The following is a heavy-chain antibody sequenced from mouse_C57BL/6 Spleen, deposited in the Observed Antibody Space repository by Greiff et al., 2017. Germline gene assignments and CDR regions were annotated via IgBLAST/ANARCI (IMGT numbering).Heavy chain of an antibody. J-gene: IGHJ4*01. CDR2: ISSGGDYI. CDR3: TRDRTTVVEDAMDY. Sequence: EVNLVESGEGLVKPGGSLKLSCAASGFTFSSYAMSWVRQTPEKRLEWVAYISSGGDYIYYADTVKGRFTISRDNARNTLYLQMSSLKSEDTAMYYCTRDRTTVVEDAMDYWGQGTSVTVSS. CDR1: GFTFSSYA. V-gene: IGHV5-9-1*02. D-gene: IGHD1-1*01.